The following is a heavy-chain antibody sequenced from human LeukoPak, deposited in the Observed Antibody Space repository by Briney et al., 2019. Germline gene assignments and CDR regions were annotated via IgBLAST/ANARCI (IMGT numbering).Heavy chain of an antibody. CDR1: GYTFTSYG. V-gene: IGHV1-18*01. CDR2: ISAYNGNT. J-gene: IGHJ3*02. CDR3: ARGHFYDSSGYHDTFDI. Sequence: ASVKVSCKASGYTFTSYGISWVRQAPGQGLEWMGWISAYNGNTNYAQKLQGRVTMTTDTSTSTAYMELRSLRSEDTAVYYCARGHFYDSSGYHDTFDIWGLGTMVTVSS. D-gene: IGHD3-22*01.